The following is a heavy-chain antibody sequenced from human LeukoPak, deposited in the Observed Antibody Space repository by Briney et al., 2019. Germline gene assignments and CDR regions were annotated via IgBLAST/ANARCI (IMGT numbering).Heavy chain of an antibody. CDR3: AREKGLSTVTYDEAFDI. CDR2: IYTSGST. CDR1: GGSISSYY. D-gene: IGHD4-17*01. J-gene: IGHJ3*02. Sequence: SETLSLTCTVSGGSISSYYWSWIRQPAGKGLEWIGRIYTSGSTNCNPSLKSRVTMSVDTSKNQFSLKLSSVTAADTAVYYCAREKGLSTVTYDEAFDIWGQGTMVTVSS. V-gene: IGHV4-4*07.